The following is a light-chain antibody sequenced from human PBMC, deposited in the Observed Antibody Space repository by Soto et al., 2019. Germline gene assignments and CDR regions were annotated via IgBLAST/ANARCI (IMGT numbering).Light chain of an antibody. Sequence: IVLTQSPDTLSLSPGERATLYCRASRSVSSSYLAWYQHKAGQAPRLLISGASNRATDIPDRFSGSESGTDFTLTISRLEPEDLAVYYCQHYGSSPPYTFGQGTKLAIK. V-gene: IGKV3-20*01. CDR2: GAS. CDR3: QHYGSSPPYT. CDR1: RSVSSSY. J-gene: IGKJ2*01.